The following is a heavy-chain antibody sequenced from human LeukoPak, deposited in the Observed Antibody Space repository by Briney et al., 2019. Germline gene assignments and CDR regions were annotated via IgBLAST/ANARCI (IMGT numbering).Heavy chain of an antibody. Sequence: SETLSLTCTVSGGSISSTNYYWGWIRQPPEKGLEWIGSIYYSGSTYYNPSLKSRLTISLDTSKNQFSLRLSSVTAADTAFYYCARRYNWNDRWDWGQGTLVTVSP. CDR3: ARRYNWNDRWD. V-gene: IGHV4-39*07. CDR2: IYYSGST. CDR1: GGSISSTNYY. D-gene: IGHD1-1*01. J-gene: IGHJ4*02.